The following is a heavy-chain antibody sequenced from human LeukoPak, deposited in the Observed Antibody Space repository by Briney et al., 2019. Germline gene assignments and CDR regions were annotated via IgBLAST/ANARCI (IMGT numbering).Heavy chain of an antibody. D-gene: IGHD3-16*01. CDR1: GFTFSSYA. Sequence: GGSLRLSCAASGFTFSSYAMSWVRQAPGKGLEWVSGISSSPISTYYADSVKGRFTISRDNSKNTLYLQMNSLRAEDTAVYYCAKGWGKLDYWGQGTLVTVSS. CDR2: ISSSPIST. J-gene: IGHJ4*02. CDR3: AKGWGKLDY. V-gene: IGHV3-23*01.